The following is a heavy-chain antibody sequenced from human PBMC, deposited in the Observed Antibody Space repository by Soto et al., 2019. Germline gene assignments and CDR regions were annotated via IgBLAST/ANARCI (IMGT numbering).Heavy chain of an antibody. CDR1: GGTFSSYA. V-gene: IGHV1-69*12. CDR2: IIPIFGTA. Sequence: QVQLVQSGAEVKKPGSSVKVSCKASGGTFSSYAISWVRQAPGQGLEWMGGIIPIFGTANYAQKFQGRVKMTADESTSTAYMELSSLRCEDTAVYYGWSGGTGTTRLWDYWGQGTLVTVSS. J-gene: IGHJ4*02. CDR3: WSGGTGTTRLWDY. D-gene: IGHD1-1*01.